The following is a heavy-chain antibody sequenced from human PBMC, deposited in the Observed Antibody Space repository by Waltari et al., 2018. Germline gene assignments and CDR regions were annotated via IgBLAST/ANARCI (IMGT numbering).Heavy chain of an antibody. Sequence: EVQLVESGGGLVQPGGSLRLYCVASGFTFNTFWMRWVRQAPGKGLEWVTDIKQDGSDTYYADSVKGRFTVSRDNAKNSLYLQMNSLRVEDTAVYYCARDWEGDRPNFDYWGQGTLVTVSS. J-gene: IGHJ4*02. CDR3: ARDWEGDRPNFDY. D-gene: IGHD1-26*01. CDR1: GFTFNTFW. V-gene: IGHV3-7*04. CDR2: IKQDGSDT.